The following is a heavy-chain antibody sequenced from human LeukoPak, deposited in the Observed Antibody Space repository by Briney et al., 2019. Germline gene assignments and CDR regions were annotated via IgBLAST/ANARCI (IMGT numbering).Heavy chain of an antibody. Sequence: GGSLRLSCAASGFTFSSYAMSWVRQAPGKGLEWVSAISGSGGSTYYADSVKGRFTISRDNSKNTLYLQMNSLRAEDTAVYYCARDAGYCSGGSCALWGQGTLVTVSS. CDR1: GFTFSSYA. V-gene: IGHV3-23*01. J-gene: IGHJ4*02. D-gene: IGHD2-15*01. CDR3: ARDAGYCSGGSCAL. CDR2: ISGSGGST.